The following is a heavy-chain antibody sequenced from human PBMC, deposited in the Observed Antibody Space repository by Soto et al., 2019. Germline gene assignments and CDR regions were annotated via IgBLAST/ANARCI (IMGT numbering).Heavy chain of an antibody. Sequence: GGSLRLSCAASGFTFSSYAMHWVRQAPGKGLEWVAVISYDGSNKYYADSVKGRFTISRDSSKNTLYLQMNSLRAEDTAVYYCARARTGEIEYQLPHDAFDIWGQGTMVTVSS. D-gene: IGHD2-2*01. J-gene: IGHJ3*02. CDR2: ISYDGSNK. CDR3: ARARTGEIEYQLPHDAFDI. CDR1: GFTFSSYA. V-gene: IGHV3-30-3*01.